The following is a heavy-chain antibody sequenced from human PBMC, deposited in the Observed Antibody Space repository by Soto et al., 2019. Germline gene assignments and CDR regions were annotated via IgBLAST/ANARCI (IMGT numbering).Heavy chain of an antibody. CDR2: IYYSGST. CDR3: ARDRGNSYVRYYYYGMDV. J-gene: IGHJ6*02. Sequence: SETLSLTCTVSGGSISSYYWSWIRQPPGKGLEWIGYIYYSGSTNYNPSLKSRVTISVDTSKNQFSLKLSSVTAADTAVYYCARDRGNSYVRYYYYGMDVWGQGTTVTVSS. V-gene: IGHV4-59*01. CDR1: GGSISSYY. D-gene: IGHD3-10*01.